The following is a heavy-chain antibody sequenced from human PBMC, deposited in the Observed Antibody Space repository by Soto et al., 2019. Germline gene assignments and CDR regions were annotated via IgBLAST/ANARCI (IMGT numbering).Heavy chain of an antibody. CDR3: AHSLINWGDAFDI. J-gene: IGHJ3*02. CDR1: GFSLSTSGVG. Sequence: QITLKESGPTLVKPTQTLTLTCTFSGFSLSTSGVGVGWIRQPPGKALEGLALLYWDDDTRFRPSLKSRLTITKDTSKNQVVLKMTNMDPVDTGTYYCAHSLINWGDAFDIWGQGAMVTVSS. V-gene: IGHV2-5*02. CDR2: LYWDDDT. D-gene: IGHD7-27*01.